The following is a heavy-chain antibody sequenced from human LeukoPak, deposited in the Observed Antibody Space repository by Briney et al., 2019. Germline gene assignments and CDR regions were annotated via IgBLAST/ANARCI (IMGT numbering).Heavy chain of an antibody. CDR2: IYTSGST. J-gene: IGHJ4*02. Sequence: SETLSLTCTVSGGSISTYYWSWIRQPAGKGLEWIGRIYTSGSTNYNASLKSRVSMSVDTSKNQFSLKLSSVTAADTAVFYCARENSGSYREFDYWGQGTLVTVSS. V-gene: IGHV4-4*07. CDR3: ARENSGSYREFDY. D-gene: IGHD1-26*01. CDR1: GGSISTYY.